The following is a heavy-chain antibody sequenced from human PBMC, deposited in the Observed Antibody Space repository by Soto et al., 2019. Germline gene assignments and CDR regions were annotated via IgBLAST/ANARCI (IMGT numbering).Heavy chain of an antibody. J-gene: IGHJ4*02. D-gene: IGHD6-13*01. Sequence: EVQLVESGGGLVQPGGSLKLSCAASGFTFSGSAMHWVRQASGKGLEWVGRIRSKANSYATAYAASVKGRFTISRDDSKNTAYLHMSSLNTEDTAVYYCTIRGGGSSPFDYWGRGTLVTVAS. V-gene: IGHV3-73*02. CDR2: IRSKANSYAT. CDR1: GFTFSGSA. CDR3: TIRGGGSSPFDY.